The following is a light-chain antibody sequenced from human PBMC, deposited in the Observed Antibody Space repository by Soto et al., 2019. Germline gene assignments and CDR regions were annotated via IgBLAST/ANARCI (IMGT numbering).Light chain of an antibody. Sequence: QSLLTQPPSASGSPGQSVTISCTGTSRDVGGYNYVSWYQQHPGKAPKPMIYEVSKRPSGVPDRFSGSKSGNTASLTVSGLQAEDEADYYCSSYAGSNNYVFGTGTKVTVL. V-gene: IGLV2-8*01. CDR3: SSYAGSNNYV. J-gene: IGLJ1*01. CDR2: EVS. CDR1: SRDVGGYNY.